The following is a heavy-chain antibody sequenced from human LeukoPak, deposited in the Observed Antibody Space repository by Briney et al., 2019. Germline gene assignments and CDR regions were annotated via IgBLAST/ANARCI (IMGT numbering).Heavy chain of an antibody. J-gene: IGHJ3*02. V-gene: IGHV3-23*01. CDR3: AKDYVGSLADAFDI. CDR1: GFTFSNYA. D-gene: IGHD2-15*01. CDR2: ISGSGDTT. Sequence: GGSLRLSCAASGFTFSNYAMSWVRHAPGKGLEWVSAISGSGDTTYYADSVKGRFAISRDNSKKTLFLEMDSLRAEDTAVYYCAKDYVGSLADAFDIWGQGTMVSVSS.